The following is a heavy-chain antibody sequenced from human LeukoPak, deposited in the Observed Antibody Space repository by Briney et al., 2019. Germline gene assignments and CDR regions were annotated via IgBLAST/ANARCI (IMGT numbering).Heavy chain of an antibody. J-gene: IGHJ5*02. CDR2: ISPTGDRT. Sequence: GGSLRLSCAASGFNPRNYAMTWVRQPPGKGLEWLSLISPTGDRTYYAGSVKGRFTISRDNSKNTLYLQMNSLRAEDTAVYYCARDGYYYDSSGYRNWFDPWGQGTLVTVSS. CDR3: ARDGYYYDSSGYRNWFDP. CDR1: GFNPRNYA. V-gene: IGHV3-23*01. D-gene: IGHD3-22*01.